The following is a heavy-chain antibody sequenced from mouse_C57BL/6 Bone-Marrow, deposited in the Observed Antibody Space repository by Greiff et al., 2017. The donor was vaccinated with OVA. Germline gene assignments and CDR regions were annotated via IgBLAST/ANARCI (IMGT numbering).Heavy chain of an antibody. D-gene: IGHD1-1*01. CDR1: GFNIKNTY. Sequence: VQLKESVAELVRPGASVKLSCTASGFNIKNTYMHWVKQRPEQGLEWIGRIDPANGNTKYAPKFQGKATITADTSSNTAYLQLSSLTSEDTAIYYCARDYGSSLWYFDVWGTGTTVTVSS. J-gene: IGHJ1*03. V-gene: IGHV14-3*01. CDR3: ARDYGSSLWYFDV. CDR2: IDPANGNT.